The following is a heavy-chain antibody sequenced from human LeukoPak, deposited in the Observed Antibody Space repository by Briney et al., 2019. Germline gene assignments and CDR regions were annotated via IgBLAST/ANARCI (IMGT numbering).Heavy chain of an antibody. V-gene: IGHV3-30-3*01. J-gene: IGHJ4*02. CDR2: ISYDGSNK. CDR1: GFTFSSYA. D-gene: IGHD3-9*01. CDR3: AKEAGLRYFDWLLFPIDY. Sequence: PGGSLRLSCAASGFTFSSYAMHWVRQAPGKGLEWVAIISYDGSNKYYADSVKGRFTISRDNSKNTLYLQMNSLRAEDTAVYYCAKEAGLRYFDWLLFPIDYWGQGTLVTVSS.